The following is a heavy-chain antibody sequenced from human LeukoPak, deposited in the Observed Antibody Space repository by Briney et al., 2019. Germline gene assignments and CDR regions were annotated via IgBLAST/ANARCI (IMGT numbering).Heavy chain of an antibody. CDR2: IRYDGSNK. D-gene: IGHD5-18*01. Sequence: GGSLRLSCAASGFTFSSYGMHWVRQAPGKGLERVAFIRYDGSNKYYADSVKGRFTISRDNSKNTLYLQMNSLRAEDTAVYYCAKENRAGRGYSYANDYWGQGTLVTVSS. CDR3: AKENRAGRGYSYANDY. CDR1: GFTFSSYG. J-gene: IGHJ4*02. V-gene: IGHV3-30*02.